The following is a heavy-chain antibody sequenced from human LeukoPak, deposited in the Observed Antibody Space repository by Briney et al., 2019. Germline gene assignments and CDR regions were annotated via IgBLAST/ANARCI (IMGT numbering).Heavy chain of an antibody. D-gene: IGHD6-13*01. CDR1: GFSFSDSY. Sequence: GGSLRLSCAASGFSFSDSYMSWIRQAPGKGLEWVSFIGGSGTHTNYADSVRGRFTISRDNAKNSLYLQMNSLRVEDTAVYYCARSSGPGTLDNWGQGTLVTVSS. CDR3: ARSSGPGTLDN. V-gene: IGHV3-11*06. CDR2: IGGSGTHT. J-gene: IGHJ4*02.